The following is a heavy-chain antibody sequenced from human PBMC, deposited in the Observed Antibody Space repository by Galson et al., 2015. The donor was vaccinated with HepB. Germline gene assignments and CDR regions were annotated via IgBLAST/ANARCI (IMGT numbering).Heavy chain of an antibody. J-gene: IGHJ3*02. CDR2: IYPGDSET. CDR1: GYIFTTYW. Sequence: QSGAEVKKPGESLKISCKGSGYIFTTYWIGWVRQMPGKGLEWMGIIYPGDSETTYSPSLQGQVTISADKSISTAYLQWSSLKAADTAMYYCARISGLADDGFDIWGQGTMVTVSS. D-gene: IGHD6-25*01. CDR3: ARISGLADDGFDI. V-gene: IGHV5-51*03.